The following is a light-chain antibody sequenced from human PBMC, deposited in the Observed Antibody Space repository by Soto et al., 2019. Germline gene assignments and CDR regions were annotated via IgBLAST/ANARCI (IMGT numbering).Light chain of an antibody. V-gene: IGKV1-5*01. CDR3: QQYNNYATWT. J-gene: IGKJ1*01. Sequence: DLPMTQSPSTLSASVGPRVTITCRASQSISGWLAWYQQKPGKAPKVLIWDASSLQRGVPSRFSGSGSGTEFTLTISNLQPDDFAPYYCQQYNNYATWTFGQGTKVDI. CDR1: QSISGW. CDR2: DAS.